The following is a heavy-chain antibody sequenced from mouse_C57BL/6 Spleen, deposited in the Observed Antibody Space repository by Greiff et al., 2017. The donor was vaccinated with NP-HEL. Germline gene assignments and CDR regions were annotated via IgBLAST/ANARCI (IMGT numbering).Heavy chain of an antibody. Sequence: QVQLQQPGAELVRPGSSVKLSCKASGYTFTSYWMDWVKQRPGQGLEWIGNIYPSGSATHYNQKFKDKATLTVDKSSSTAYMQLSSLTSEDSAVYYCERRLPDAMDYWGQGTSVTVSS. J-gene: IGHJ4*01. V-gene: IGHV1-61*01. CDR2: IYPSGSAT. CDR3: ERRLPDAMDY. CDR1: GYTFTSYW.